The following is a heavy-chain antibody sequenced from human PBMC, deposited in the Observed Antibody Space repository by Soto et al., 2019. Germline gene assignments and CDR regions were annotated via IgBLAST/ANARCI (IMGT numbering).Heavy chain of an antibody. D-gene: IGHD5-12*01. V-gene: IGHV3-23*01. CDR2: ISGSGGST. CDR3: AKNGGYEAYYYYGMDV. J-gene: IGHJ6*02. Sequence: GGSLRLSCAASGFTFSSYAMSWVRQAPGKGLEWVSAISGSGGSTYYADSVKGRFTISRDNSKNTLYLQMNSLRAEDTAVYYCAKNGGYEAYYYYGMDVGGQGTTVTVSS. CDR1: GFTFSSYA.